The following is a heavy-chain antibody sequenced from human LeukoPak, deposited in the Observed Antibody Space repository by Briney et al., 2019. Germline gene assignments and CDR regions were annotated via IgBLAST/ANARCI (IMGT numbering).Heavy chain of an antibody. CDR3: ARAKADWFRGVLDDYYYGMDV. Sequence: GESLKISCKGSGYSFTSYWIGWVRQMPGKGLEWMGIIYPGDSDTRYSPSFQGQVTISADKSISTAYLQWSSLKASDTAMYYCARAKADWFRGVLDDYYYGMDVWGQGTTVTVSS. J-gene: IGHJ6*02. D-gene: IGHD3/OR15-3a*01. V-gene: IGHV5-51*01. CDR2: IYPGDSDT. CDR1: GYSFTSYW.